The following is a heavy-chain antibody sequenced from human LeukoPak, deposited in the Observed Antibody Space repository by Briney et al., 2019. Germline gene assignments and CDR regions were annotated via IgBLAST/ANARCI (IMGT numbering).Heavy chain of an antibody. CDR3: ASLSLGY. V-gene: IGHV3-7*01. CDR1: GFTFSSCW. CDR2: TKEDGSGK. Sequence: PGGSLRLSCAASGFTFSSCWMTWVRQTPGKGLEWVASTKEDGSGKYYVDSVKGRFTTSRDNAKNSLSLQMNSLRVEDAAIYYCASLSLGYWGQGTLVTVSS. D-gene: IGHD2/OR15-2a*01. J-gene: IGHJ4*02.